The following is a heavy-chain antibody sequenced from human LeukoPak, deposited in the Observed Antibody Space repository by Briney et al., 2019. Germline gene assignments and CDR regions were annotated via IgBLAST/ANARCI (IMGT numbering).Heavy chain of an antibody. V-gene: IGHV4-59*01. CDR2: IYDSGST. Sequence: SETLSLTCTVSGASINIYYWSWIRQPPGKGLEWIGYIYDSGSTNYNPSLKRRVTISVDVSKNQFSLKLSSVTAADTAVYYCARVLPYGASGAFDIWGQGTMVTVSS. D-gene: IGHD4-17*01. J-gene: IGHJ3*02. CDR1: GASINIYY. CDR3: ARVLPYGASGAFDI.